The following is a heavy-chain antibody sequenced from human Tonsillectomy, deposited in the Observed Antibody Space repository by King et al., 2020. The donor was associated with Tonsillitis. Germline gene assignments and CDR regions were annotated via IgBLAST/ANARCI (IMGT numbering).Heavy chain of an antibody. CDR3: AXXXYXXXSSGPXGYXXY. CDR2: IIHSGST. Sequence: QLQESGPGLVKPSQTLSLTCTVSGGSISSXDYYWPWIRQPPGKGLESIGYIIHSGSTYYNPSLKIRLTISLDTSKNQFSLGLSSVTATDTAVYFCAXXXYXXXSSGPXGYXXYWGXXTLVTV. CDR1: GGSISSXDYY. J-gene: IGHJ4*01. V-gene: IGHV4-30-4*01. D-gene: IGHD3-22*01.